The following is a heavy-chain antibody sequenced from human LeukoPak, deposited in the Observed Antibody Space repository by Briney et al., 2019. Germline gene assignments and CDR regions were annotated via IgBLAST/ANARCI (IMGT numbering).Heavy chain of an antibody. D-gene: IGHD3-10*01. CDR2: IRSKANSYAT. CDR3: TTILSITMVRGVADY. J-gene: IGHJ4*02. Sequence: QPGGSLRLSCAASGFTFGGSAMHWVRQASGKGLEWVGRIRSKANSYATAYAASVKGRFTISRDDSKNTAYLQMNSLKTEDTAVYYCTTILSITMVRGVADYWGQGTLVTVSS. V-gene: IGHV3-73*01. CDR1: GFTFGGSA.